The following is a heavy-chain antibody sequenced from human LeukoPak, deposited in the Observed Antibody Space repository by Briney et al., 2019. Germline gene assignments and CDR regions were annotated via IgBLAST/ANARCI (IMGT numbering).Heavy chain of an antibody. Sequence: SETLSLTCTVSGGSISSSGYYWGWIRQPPGKGLEWIGSMFYSGSPYYQSSFKSRVTISLDKSKNQFSLKLSSVTAADTGVYYCARHLGRSGWPRHFDYWGQGTLVTVSS. V-gene: IGHV4-39*01. CDR1: GGSISSSGYY. J-gene: IGHJ4*02. CDR3: ARHLGRSGWPRHFDY. D-gene: IGHD6-19*01. CDR2: MFYSGSP.